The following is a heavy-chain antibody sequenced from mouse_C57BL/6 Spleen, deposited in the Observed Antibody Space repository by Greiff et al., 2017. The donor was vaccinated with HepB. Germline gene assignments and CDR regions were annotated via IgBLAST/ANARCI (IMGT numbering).Heavy chain of an antibody. V-gene: IGHV5-17*01. CDR1: GFTFSDYG. CDR3: ARRVLRPQPDAMDY. Sequence: EVQVVESGGGLVKPGGSLKLSCAASGFTFSDYGMHWVRQAPEKGLEWVAYISSGSSTIYYADTVKGRFTISRDNAKNTLFLQMTSLRSEDTAMYYCARRVLRPQPDAMDYWGQGTSVTVSS. CDR2: ISSGSSTI. J-gene: IGHJ4*01. D-gene: IGHD1-1*01.